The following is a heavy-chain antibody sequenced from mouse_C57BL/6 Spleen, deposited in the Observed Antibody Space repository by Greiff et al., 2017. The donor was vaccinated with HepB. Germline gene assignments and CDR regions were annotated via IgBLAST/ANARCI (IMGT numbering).Heavy chain of an antibody. V-gene: IGHV5-9*01. CDR1: GFTFSSYT. CDR3: ARRYDYDGNYAMDY. D-gene: IGHD2-4*01. CDR2: ISGGGGNT. J-gene: IGHJ4*01. Sequence: EVQGVESGGGLVKPGGSLKLSCAASGFTFSSYTMSWVRQTPEKRLEWVATISGGGGNTYYPDSVKGRFTISRDNAKNTLYLQMSSLRSEDTALYYCARRYDYDGNYAMDYWGQGTSVTVSS.